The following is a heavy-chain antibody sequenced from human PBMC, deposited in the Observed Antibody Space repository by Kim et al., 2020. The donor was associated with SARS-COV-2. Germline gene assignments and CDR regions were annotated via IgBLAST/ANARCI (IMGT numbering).Heavy chain of an antibody. CDR3: ARGVPYYYDSSGYSRWFDP. J-gene: IGHJ5*02. D-gene: IGHD3-22*01. Sequence: GGSLRLSCAASGFTFSSYGMHWVRQAPGKGLEWVAVIWYDGSNKYYADSVKGRFTISRDNSKNTLYLQMNSLRAEDTAVYYCARGVPYYYDSSGYSRWFDPWGQGTLVTVSS. CDR1: GFTFSSYG. V-gene: IGHV3-33*01. CDR2: IWYDGSNK.